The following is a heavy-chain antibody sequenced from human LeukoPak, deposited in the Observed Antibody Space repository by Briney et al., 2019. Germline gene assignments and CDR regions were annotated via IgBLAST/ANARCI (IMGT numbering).Heavy chain of an antibody. Sequence: PGGSLRLSCAASGFIFSTFALHWVRQAPGKGLEWVANIKQDGSERYYVDSVKGRFTISRDNAKNSLYLQMNTLRAEDTAMYYCAKDAQPRSRWFDPWGQGTLVTVSS. CDR1: GFIFSTFA. V-gene: IGHV3-7*03. J-gene: IGHJ5*02. CDR2: IKQDGSER. CDR3: AKDAQPRSRWFDP. D-gene: IGHD3-16*01.